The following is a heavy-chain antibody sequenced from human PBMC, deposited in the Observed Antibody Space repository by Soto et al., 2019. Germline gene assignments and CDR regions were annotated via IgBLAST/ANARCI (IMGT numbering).Heavy chain of an antibody. Sequence: ASVKVSCKASGYTFTSYDINWVRQATGQGLEWMGWMNPNSGNTGYAQKIQGRVTMTRNTSISTAYMELRSLRSEDTAVYYCARYTSIYCTSTNCLQYFQHWGQGTLVTVSS. CDR3: ARYTSIYCTSTNCLQYFQH. V-gene: IGHV1-8*01. CDR2: MNPNSGNT. D-gene: IGHD2-2*01. J-gene: IGHJ1*01. CDR1: GYTFTSYD.